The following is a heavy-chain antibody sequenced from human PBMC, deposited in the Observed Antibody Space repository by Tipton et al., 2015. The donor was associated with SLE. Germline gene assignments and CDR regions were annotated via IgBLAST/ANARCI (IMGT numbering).Heavy chain of an antibody. CDR2: MNPNSGNT. CDR3: ARGRGGVTEFDY. CDR1: GGTFSKYD. J-gene: IGHJ4*02. V-gene: IGHV1-8*01. D-gene: IGHD3-10*01. Sequence: QLVQSGAEVKKTGSSVKVSCKASGGTFSKYDINWVRQATGQGLEWMGWMNPNSGNTGYAQKFQGRVTMTRNTSISTAYMELSSLRSEDTAVYYCARGRGGVTEFDYWGQGTLVTVSS.